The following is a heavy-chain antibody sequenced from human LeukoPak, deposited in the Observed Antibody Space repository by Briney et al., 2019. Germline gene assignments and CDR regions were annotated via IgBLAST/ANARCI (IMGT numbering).Heavy chain of an antibody. Sequence: PSETLSLTCAVYGGSFSGYYWSWIRQPPGKGLEWIGEINHSGSTNYNPSLKSRVTISVDTSKNQLSLKLSSVTAADTAVYYCARGRETPSGLVVAATPISFDYWGQGTLVTVSS. CDR3: ARGRETPSGLVVAATPISFDY. CDR2: INHSGST. CDR1: GGSFSGYY. V-gene: IGHV4-34*01. J-gene: IGHJ4*02. D-gene: IGHD2-15*01.